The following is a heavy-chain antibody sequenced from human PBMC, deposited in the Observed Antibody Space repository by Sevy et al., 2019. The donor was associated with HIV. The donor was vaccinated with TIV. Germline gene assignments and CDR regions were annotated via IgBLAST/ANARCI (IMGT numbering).Heavy chain of an antibody. D-gene: IGHD1-26*01. Sequence: GGSLRLSCAVSGFTLSSYSMNWVRQAPGKGLEWVSYISSSSSSIYYADSVKGRFTISRDNAKNSLYLQMNSLRDEDTAVYYCASAENYYGGGNFDSWGQGTLVTVSS. CDR2: ISSSSSSI. J-gene: IGHJ4*02. CDR3: ASAENYYGGGNFDS. V-gene: IGHV3-48*02. CDR1: GFTLSSYS.